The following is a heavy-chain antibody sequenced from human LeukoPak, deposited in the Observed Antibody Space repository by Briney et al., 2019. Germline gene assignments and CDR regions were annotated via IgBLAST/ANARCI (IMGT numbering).Heavy chain of an antibody. CDR1: GGTFSSYA. J-gene: IGHJ5*02. CDR3: ARASPYYDFWSGYWNNWFDP. V-gene: IGHV1-69*01. CDR2: IIPIFGTA. D-gene: IGHD3-3*01. Sequence: ASVKVSCKASGGTFSSYAISWVRQAPVQGLEWMGGIIPIFGTANYAQKFQGRVTITADESTSTAYMELSSLRSEDTAVYYCARASPYYDFWSGYWNNWFDPWGQGTLVTVSS.